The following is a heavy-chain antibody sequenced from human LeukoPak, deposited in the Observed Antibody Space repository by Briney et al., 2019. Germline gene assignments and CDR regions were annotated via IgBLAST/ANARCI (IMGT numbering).Heavy chain of an antibody. CDR2: IYTSGST. J-gene: IGHJ3*02. D-gene: IGHD3-22*01. CDR3: ARQFHLKYYYDSSGSAFDI. V-gene: IGHV4-61*02. CDR1: GGSISSGSYY. Sequence: SETLSLTCTVSGGSISSGSYYWSWIRQPAGKGLEWIGRIYTSGSTNYNPSLKSRVTISVDTSKNQFSLKLSSVTAADTAVYYCARQFHLKYYYDSSGSAFDIWGQGTMVTVSS.